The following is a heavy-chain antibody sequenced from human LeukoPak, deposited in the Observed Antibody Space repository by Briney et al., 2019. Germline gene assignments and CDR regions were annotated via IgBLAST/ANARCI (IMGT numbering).Heavy chain of an antibody. D-gene: IGHD3-3*01. CDR2: ICTSGST. CDR1: GGSMNTHY. J-gene: IGHJ3*02. V-gene: IGHV4-4*07. Sequence: SETLSLTCSVSGGSMNTHYWNWIRQPAGKGLEWIGRICTSGSTNHNPSLKSRVIMSLDTSKSQFSLSLGSVTAADTAVYYCARDNNGLYFGVRGFDIWGQGKMVIVSS. CDR3: ARDNNGLYFGVRGFDI.